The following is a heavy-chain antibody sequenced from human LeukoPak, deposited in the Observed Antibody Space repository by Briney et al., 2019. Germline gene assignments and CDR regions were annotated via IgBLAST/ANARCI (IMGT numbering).Heavy chain of an antibody. V-gene: IGHV3-23*01. CDR1: GFTFSSYA. CDR2: ISGSGGST. CDR3: ARGWGSNVYASALDI. Sequence: GGSLRLSCAASGFTFSSYAMSWVRQAPGKGLEWVSAISGSGGSTYYADSVKGRFTISRDNSKNTLFLQMNSLGAEDTAVYFCARGWGSNVYASALDIWGQGTMVTVSS. J-gene: IGHJ3*02. D-gene: IGHD3-16*01.